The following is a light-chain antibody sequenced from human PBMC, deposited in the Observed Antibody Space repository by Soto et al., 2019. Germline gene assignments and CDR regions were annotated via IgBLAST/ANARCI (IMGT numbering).Light chain of an antibody. V-gene: IGLV2-23*01. Sequence: QSALTQPASVSRSPGQSITISCTGTSSDVGTYNLVSWYQQHAGKAPKLMLYEGSKRPSGVSNRFSGSKSGNTASLTISGLQAEDEADYYCCSYAGSSTWVFGGGTKLTVL. CDR2: EGS. J-gene: IGLJ3*02. CDR1: SSDVGTYNL. CDR3: CSYAGSSTWV.